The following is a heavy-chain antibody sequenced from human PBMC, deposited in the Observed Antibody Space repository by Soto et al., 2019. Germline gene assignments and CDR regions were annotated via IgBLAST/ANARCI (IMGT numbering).Heavy chain of an antibody. CDR2: IIPIFGTA. D-gene: IGHD5-18*01. J-gene: IGHJ6*02. CDR1: GGTFSSYA. Sequence: SVKVSCKASGGTFSSYAISWVRQALGQVLEWMGGIIPIFGTANYAQKFQGRVTITADESTRTAYMELSSVTAADTAVYYCARVKGTAMVLHYYGMDVWGQGTTVTVSS. CDR3: ARVKGTAMVLHYYGMDV. V-gene: IGHV1-69*13.